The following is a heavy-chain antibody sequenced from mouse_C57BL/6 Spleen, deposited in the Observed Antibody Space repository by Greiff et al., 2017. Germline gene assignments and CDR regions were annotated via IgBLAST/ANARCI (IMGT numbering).Heavy chain of an antibody. CDR2: ISSGGDYI. D-gene: IGHD2-4*01. Sequence: EVKLVESGAGLVKPGGSLKLSCAASGFTFSSYAMSWVRQTPEKRLEWVAYISSGGDYINYANTVKGRCTISRDHARNTLYLQMSSLKSEDTAMYYCTRDDYDAAWFCYWGQVTLVTVSA. V-gene: IGHV5-9-1*02. CDR3: TRDDYDAAWFCY. CDR1: GFTFSSYA. J-gene: IGHJ3*01.